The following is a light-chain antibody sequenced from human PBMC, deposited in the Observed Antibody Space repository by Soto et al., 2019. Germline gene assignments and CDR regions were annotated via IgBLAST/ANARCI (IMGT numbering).Light chain of an antibody. Sequence: EIVMTQSTATLSVSPGERATLSCRASQGIGSTLAWYQQKPGQPPRLLIYGASTRATGVPARFSGSGSGTEFTLTINSLQSEDFAVYYCQRYNNWPLTFGGGTKVEIK. CDR2: GAS. CDR3: QRYNNWPLT. CDR1: QGIGST. J-gene: IGKJ4*01. V-gene: IGKV3-15*01.